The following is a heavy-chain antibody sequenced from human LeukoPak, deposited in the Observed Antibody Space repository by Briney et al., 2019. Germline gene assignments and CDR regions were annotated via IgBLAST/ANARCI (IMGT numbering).Heavy chain of an antibody. CDR2: IWNDGSNK. Sequence: GGSLRLSCAASGFTFNDYGMHWVRQVPGKGLEWVGIIWNDGSNKDYGNSVKGRFTISRDNSRNILYLQMNSMRVEDTALYYCAKGGIEVGHPAGLYFFDSWGLGTLVSVSS. J-gene: IGHJ4*02. CDR1: GFTFNDYG. D-gene: IGHD6-19*01. V-gene: IGHV3-33*06. CDR3: AKGGIEVGHPAGLYFFDS.